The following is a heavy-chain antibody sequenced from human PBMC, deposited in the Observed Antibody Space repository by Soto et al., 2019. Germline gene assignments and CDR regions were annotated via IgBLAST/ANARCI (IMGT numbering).Heavy chain of an antibody. CDR2: IVHSGST. Sequence: PSGPLSFTVAVLGGAISSSDWWGWVSYPPGKWREWIGEIVHSGSTNYTPSLKSRVTISVDKSKNQLSLKHRSVTAADTAVYYWARLPHRWEPTTTYYFDYWGQRTLVTVSS. D-gene: IGHD1-26*01. CDR1: GGAISSSDW. V-gene: IGHV4-4*02. CDR3: ARLPHRWEPTTTYYFDY. J-gene: IGHJ4*02.